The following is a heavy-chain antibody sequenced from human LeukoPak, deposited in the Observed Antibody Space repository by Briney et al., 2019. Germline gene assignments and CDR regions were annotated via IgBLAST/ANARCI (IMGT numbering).Heavy chain of an antibody. Sequence: PSETLSLTCTVSGVSISSYYRSWIRQPAGKGLEWIAGIYTSGSTNYNPSLKSRFTISGDTSKNQFSLQLSAVTAADTAVYYCAGSLPRAVVVVPATLDPDALDIWGQGTMVTVSS. CDR1: GVSISSYY. J-gene: IGHJ3*02. V-gene: IGHV4-4*07. CDR3: AGSLPRAVVVVPATLDPDALDI. D-gene: IGHD2-15*01. CDR2: IYTSGST.